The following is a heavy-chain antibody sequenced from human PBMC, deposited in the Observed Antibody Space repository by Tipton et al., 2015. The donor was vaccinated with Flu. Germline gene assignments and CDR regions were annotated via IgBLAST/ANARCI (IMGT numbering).Heavy chain of an antibody. D-gene: IGHD3-3*01. V-gene: IGHV1-69*01. CDR3: ARGDTRYYDFWSGSNDAFDI. Sequence: QLVQSGAEVKKPGSSVKVSCKASGGTFSSYAISWVRQAPGQGLEWMGGIIPLFAPANYAQKFQDRVTITADESTSTAYMELSSLKSEDTAVYYCARGDTRYYDFWSGSNDAFDIWGQGTMVTVSS. CDR1: GGTFSSYA. CDR2: IIPLFAPA. J-gene: IGHJ3*02.